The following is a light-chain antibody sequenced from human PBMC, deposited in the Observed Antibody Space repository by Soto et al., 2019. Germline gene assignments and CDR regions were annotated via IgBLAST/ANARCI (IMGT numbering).Light chain of an antibody. CDR1: QSVTNY. Sequence: DIQMTQSPSFLSASVGGRVSITCRASQSVTNYLNWYQQKPGKAPKLLIFAASSLQSGVPSRFSGSGSGTDFTLTVTNLQPEDFATSYCQQSDSLPPTFGQGTKVDIK. CDR3: QQSDSLPPT. J-gene: IGKJ1*01. V-gene: IGKV1-39*01. CDR2: AAS.